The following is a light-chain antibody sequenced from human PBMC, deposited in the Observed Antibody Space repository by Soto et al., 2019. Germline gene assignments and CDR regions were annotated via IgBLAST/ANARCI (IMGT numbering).Light chain of an antibody. CDR1: QSISGY. J-gene: IGKJ5*01. CDR3: QQLFDSPIT. V-gene: IGKV3-11*01. Sequence: EIVLTQSPVTLTLSPGERATLSCRAGQSISGYLAWYQQKPGQAPRLLIYDVSNRATGIPARFSGSGSGTDFTLTISSLEPEDFATYYCQQLFDSPITFGQGTRLEIK. CDR2: DVS.